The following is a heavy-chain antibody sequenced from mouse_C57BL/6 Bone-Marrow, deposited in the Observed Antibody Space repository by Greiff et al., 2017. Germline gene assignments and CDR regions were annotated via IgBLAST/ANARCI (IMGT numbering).Heavy chain of an antibody. CDR3: ARDWDVGCAY. Sequence: QVQLQQPGAELVRPGSSVKLSCKASGYTFTSYWMHWVKQRPIQGLEWIGNIDPSDSETHYNQKFKDKATLTVDKSSSTAYMQLSSLTSEDSAVYYGARDWDVGCAYGGQGTLVTVSA. J-gene: IGHJ3*01. D-gene: IGHD4-1*01. CDR2: IDPSDSET. V-gene: IGHV1-52*01. CDR1: GYTFTSYW.